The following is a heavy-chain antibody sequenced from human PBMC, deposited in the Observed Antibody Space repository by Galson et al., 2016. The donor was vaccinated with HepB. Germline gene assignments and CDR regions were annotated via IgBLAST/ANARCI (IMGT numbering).Heavy chain of an antibody. CDR3: TRFGPYSSNWSPLDY. CDR1: GFTFGNYA. Sequence: SLRLSCAGYGFTFGNYAMTWFRQAPGKGLEWVGFIRSKPFGATTDYAASVKGRFSISRDDSKTIAYLQMNSLKTEDTGIYYCTRFGPYSSNWSPLDYWGQGTLVTVSS. V-gene: IGHV3-49*03. J-gene: IGHJ4*02. D-gene: IGHD6-13*01. CDR2: IRSKPFGATT.